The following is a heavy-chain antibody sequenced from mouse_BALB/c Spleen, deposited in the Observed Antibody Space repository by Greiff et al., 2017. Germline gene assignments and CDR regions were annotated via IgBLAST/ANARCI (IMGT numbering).Heavy chain of an antibody. J-gene: IGHJ3*01. Sequence: VKVVESGPGLVAPSQSLSITCTVSGFSLTSYGVHWVRQPPGKGLEWLGVIWAGGSTNYNSALMSRLSISKDNSKSQVFLKMNSLQTDDTAMYYCARNGLRLPFAYWGQGTLVTVSA. D-gene: IGHD1-2*01. V-gene: IGHV2-9*02. CDR1: GFSLTSYG. CDR3: ARNGLRLPFAY. CDR2: IWAGGST.